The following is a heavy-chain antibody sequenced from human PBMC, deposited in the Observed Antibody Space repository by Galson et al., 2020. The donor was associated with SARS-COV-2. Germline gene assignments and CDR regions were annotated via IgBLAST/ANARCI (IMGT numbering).Heavy chain of an antibody. Sequence: SETLSLTCTVPGGSISRYFWSWIRQSPGKGLEWMGHIYYTGITNYNPSLAGRVTISIDTSKYQFSLNVNSVTAADTAVYYCAGVTNYYDSRRNPKRWVERWGQGTLVTVSS. CDR1: GGSISRYF. D-gene: IGHD3-22*01. J-gene: IGHJ4*02. CDR2: IYYTGIT. CDR3: AGVTNYYDSRRNPKRWVER. V-gene: IGHV4-59*12.